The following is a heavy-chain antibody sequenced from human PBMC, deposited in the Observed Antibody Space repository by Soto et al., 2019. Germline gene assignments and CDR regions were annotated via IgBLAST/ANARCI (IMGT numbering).Heavy chain of an antibody. Sequence: ASVKVSCTASGYTFTSYGFSWVRQAPGQGLEWMGWISAYNGNTNYAQKLQGRVTMTTDTSTSTAYMELRSLRSDDTAVYYCERVGVTSDSSGPDDYWGQGPLVTVYS. J-gene: IGHJ4*02. D-gene: IGHD3-22*01. CDR2: ISAYNGNT. CDR1: GYTFTSYG. CDR3: ERVGVTSDSSGPDDY. V-gene: IGHV1-18*01.